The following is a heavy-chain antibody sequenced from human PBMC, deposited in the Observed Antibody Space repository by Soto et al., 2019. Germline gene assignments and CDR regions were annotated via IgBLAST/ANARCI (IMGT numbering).Heavy chain of an antibody. CDR2: IGSDGMRD. J-gene: IGHJ4*02. CDR3: ARDDDYGDNGLDY. D-gene: IGHD4-17*01. Sequence: QVQLVESGGGVVQPGGSLRLSCAASGITFGRHGMHWVRQAPGKGLGWVAVIGSDGMRDSYADSVKGRLTISRDNGQTTLYLQMNSRRAEDTAVYYCARDDDYGDNGLDYWGQGTLVTVSS. CDR1: GITFGRHG. V-gene: IGHV3-33*01.